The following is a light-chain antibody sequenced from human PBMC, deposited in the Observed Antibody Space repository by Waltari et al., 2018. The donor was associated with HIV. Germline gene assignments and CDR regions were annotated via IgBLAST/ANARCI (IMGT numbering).Light chain of an antibody. J-gene: IGLJ2*01. CDR2: DTE. CDR1: AGGVTTGHY. Sequence: QPVVTQEPSLTVSPGGPVILTCPSSAGGVTTGHYPHWFPQRPGQAPKTLLDDTEKKHRWTPARFSGSVLAGKATLTLSGAHPDDEAKYYCLLSFGNDRLFGGGTFLTVL. V-gene: IGLV7-46*01. CDR3: LLSFGNDRL.